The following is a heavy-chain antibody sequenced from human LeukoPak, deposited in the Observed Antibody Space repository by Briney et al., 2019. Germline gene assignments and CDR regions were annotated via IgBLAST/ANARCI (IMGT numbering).Heavy chain of an antibody. Sequence: SVKLSCKASGGTFSSYAFSWVRQAPGQGLEWMGGIIPIFGTANSAPKFQGRVTITADESTRTAYTELSSLRSEDTAVYYCARGGVAVAGTGYYYYYMDVWGKGTTVTVSS. D-gene: IGHD6-19*01. CDR1: GGTFSSYA. J-gene: IGHJ6*03. V-gene: IGHV1-69*01. CDR3: ARGGVAVAGTGYYYYYMDV. CDR2: IIPIFGTA.